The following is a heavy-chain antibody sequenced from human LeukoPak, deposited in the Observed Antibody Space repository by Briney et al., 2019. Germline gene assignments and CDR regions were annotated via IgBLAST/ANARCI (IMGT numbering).Heavy chain of an antibody. CDR3: ASVQGGRFDY. CDR1: GGSFSGYY. Sequence: SETLSLTCAVYGGSFSGYYWSWIRQPPGKGLEWIGEINHSGSTNYNPSLKSRVTISVDTSKNQFSLKLSSVTAADTAVYYCASVQGGRFDYWGQGTLVTVSS. CDR2: INHSGST. D-gene: IGHD1-1*01. V-gene: IGHV4-34*01. J-gene: IGHJ4*02.